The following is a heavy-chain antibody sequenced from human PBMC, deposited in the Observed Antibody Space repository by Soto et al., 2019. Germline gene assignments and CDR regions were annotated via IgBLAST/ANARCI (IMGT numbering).Heavy chain of an antibody. CDR3: ARNYYDSRVYYYYYYHYGMVF. Sequence: SVKVSCKASGGTFSSYAISWVRQAPGQGLEWMGGIIPIFGTANYAQKFQGRVTITADESTSTAYMELSSLRSEDTAVYYCARNYYDSRVYYYYYYHYGMVFWGQGTTVNVSS. CDR1: GGTFSSYA. D-gene: IGHD3-22*01. V-gene: IGHV1-69*13. CDR2: IIPIFGTA. J-gene: IGHJ6*02.